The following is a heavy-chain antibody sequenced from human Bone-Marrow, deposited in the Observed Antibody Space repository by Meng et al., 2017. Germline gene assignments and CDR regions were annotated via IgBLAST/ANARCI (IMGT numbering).Heavy chain of an antibody. J-gene: IGHJ6*02. CDR2: IYYSGST. CDR3: ARDSETYGMDF. V-gene: IGHV4-39*07. CDR1: GGSISSSSYY. Sequence: SETLSLTCTVSGGSISSSSYYWGWVRQPPGKGLEWIGSIYYSGSTYYDPSLKSRVTTSVDTSKNQFSLKLSSVTAADTAVYYCARDSETYGMDFWGHGTTVTVSS.